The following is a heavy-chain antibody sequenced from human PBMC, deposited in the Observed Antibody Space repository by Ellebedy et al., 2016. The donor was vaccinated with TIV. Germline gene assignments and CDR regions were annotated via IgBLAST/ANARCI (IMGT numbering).Heavy chain of an antibody. CDR1: GYTFTSYY. D-gene: IGHD1-1*01. CDR2: ISYNGGDT. V-gene: IGHV1-2*02. Sequence: AASVKVSCKASGYTFTSYYMHWVRQAPGQGLEWMGYISYNGGDTNYAQKFQGRVTMTTDTSITTAYMDLSRLTSDDTAIYYCARVPGNWNDNKHFDYWGQGTLVTVSS. CDR3: ARVPGNWNDNKHFDY. J-gene: IGHJ4*02.